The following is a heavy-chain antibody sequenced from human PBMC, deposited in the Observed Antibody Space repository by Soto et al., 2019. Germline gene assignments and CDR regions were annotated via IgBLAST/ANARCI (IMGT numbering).Heavy chain of an antibody. V-gene: IGHV4-59*01. CDR1: GGSISSYY. CDR3: GRAYGLDWFDP. CDR2: IYYSGST. Sequence: SETLSLTCTVSGGSISSYYWSWIRQPPGKGLEWIGYIYYSGSTNYNPSLKSRVTISVDTSKNQFSLKLSSVTAADTAVYYCGRAYGLDWFDPWGQGTLVTVSS. J-gene: IGHJ5*02. D-gene: IGHD3-16*01.